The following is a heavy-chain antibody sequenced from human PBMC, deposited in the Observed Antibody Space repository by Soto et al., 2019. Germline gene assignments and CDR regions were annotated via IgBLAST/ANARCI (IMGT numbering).Heavy chain of an antibody. CDR3: VRGGGGGLFDP. CDR2: ISPGSRYP. J-gene: IGHJ5*01. CDR1: GFTFGDYY. V-gene: IGHV3-11*06. D-gene: IGHD2-15*01. Sequence: GGSLRLSCAVSGFTFGDYYMSWIRQAPGKGLEWLSYISPGSRYPAYADSVKGRFTISRDNAKRSLYLQTMSLTAEDTAIYYCVRGGGGGLFDPWGQGTMVTVSS.